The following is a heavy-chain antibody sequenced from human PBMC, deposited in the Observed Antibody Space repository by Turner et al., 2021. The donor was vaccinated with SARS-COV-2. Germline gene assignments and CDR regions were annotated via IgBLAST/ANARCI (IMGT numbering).Heavy chain of an antibody. CDR2: FDPEDGET. D-gene: IGHD2-2*01. CDR1: GYTLTELS. CDR3: ATGYQLRVNWFDP. Sequence: QVQLVQSGAEVKKPGASVKVCCQISGYTLTELSMYWVRQAPGKGLEWMGGFDPEDGETIYAQNFQGRVTMTEDTSTDTAYMELSSLRSEDTAVYFCATGYQLRVNWFDPWGQGTLVTVSS. V-gene: IGHV1-24*01. J-gene: IGHJ5*02.